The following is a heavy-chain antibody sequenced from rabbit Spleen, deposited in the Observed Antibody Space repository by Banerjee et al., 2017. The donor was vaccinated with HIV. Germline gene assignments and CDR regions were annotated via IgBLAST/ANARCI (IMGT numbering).Heavy chain of an antibody. CDR2: IYAGSSGST. Sequence: QSLEESGGGLVQPEGSLTLTCTASGFSFSSSYYMCWVRQAPGKGLEWIACIYAGSSGSTYYASWVNGRFTISKTSSTTVTLQMTSLTAADTATYFCARGLVSSYNELDVWGPGTLVTVS. CDR1: GFSFSSSYY. J-gene: IGHJ4*02. V-gene: IGHV1S40*01. D-gene: IGHD8-1*01. CDR3: ARGLVSSYNELDV.